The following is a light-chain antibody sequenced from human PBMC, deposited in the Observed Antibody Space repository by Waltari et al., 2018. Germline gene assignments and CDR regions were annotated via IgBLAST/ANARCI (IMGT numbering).Light chain of an antibody. CDR2: AAS. J-gene: IGKJ2*01. CDR3: QQSYSTPPYP. CDR1: QSFSNY. Sequence: IQMTQSPSYLSASLQDRVTITCRASQSFSNYLNWYQQKPGNAPKLLIYAASRLPRGVPSKFIGSGSWTDFTLTISSMQPEDFATYYCQQSYSTPPYPFGQGTKLEIK. V-gene: IGKV1-39*01.